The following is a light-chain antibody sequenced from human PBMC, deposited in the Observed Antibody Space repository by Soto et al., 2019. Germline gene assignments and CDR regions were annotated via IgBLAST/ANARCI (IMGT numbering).Light chain of an antibody. Sequence: ENVLTQFPGNLSMSXGDRPTRSPXASQSLSSDSLAWYQQKPGQAPRLLIYGASSRANGIPDRFSGSGSGTDFTLTISRLEPEDFAVYYCQQYGSSGTFGQGTKVDIK. CDR3: QQYGSSGT. J-gene: IGKJ1*01. V-gene: IGKV3-20*01. CDR2: GAS. CDR1: QSLSSDS.